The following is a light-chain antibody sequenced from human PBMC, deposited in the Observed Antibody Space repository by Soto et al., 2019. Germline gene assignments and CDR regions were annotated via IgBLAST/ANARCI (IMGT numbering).Light chain of an antibody. CDR3: CSYAGGATYV. Sequence: QSALTQPASVSGSPGQSITISCTGTISDVRTYNLVSWFQQHPGKAPKLMIFEVSERPSGVSNRFSGSKSGNAASLTISGLQAEDEADYYCCSYAGGATYVFGTGTKLTVL. CDR2: EVS. J-gene: IGLJ1*01. V-gene: IGLV2-23*02. CDR1: ISDVRTYNL.